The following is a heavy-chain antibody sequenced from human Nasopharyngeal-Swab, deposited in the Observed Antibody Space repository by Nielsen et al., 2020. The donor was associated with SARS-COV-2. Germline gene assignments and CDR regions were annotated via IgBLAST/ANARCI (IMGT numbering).Heavy chain of an antibody. CDR2: ISWNSGSI. CDR1: GFTFSSYS. Sequence: SLKISCAASGFTFSSYSMNWVRQAPGKGLEWVSGISWNSGSIGYADSVKGRFTISRDNAKNSLYLQMNSLRAEDTALYYCAKDSSPAAADYYYMDVWCKGTTVTVSS. V-gene: IGHV3-9*01. D-gene: IGHD2-2*01. CDR3: AKDSSPAAADYYYMDV. J-gene: IGHJ6*03.